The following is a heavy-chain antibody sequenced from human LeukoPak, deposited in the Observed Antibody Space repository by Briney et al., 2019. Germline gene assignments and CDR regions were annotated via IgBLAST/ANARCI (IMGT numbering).Heavy chain of an antibody. CDR2: ISGSGGST. Sequence: GGSLRLSCAASGFTFSDYYMIWIRPAPGKGLEWVSAISGSGGSTYYADSVKGRFTISRDNSKNTLYLQMNSLRAEDTAVYYCAKEGEIDSNYFDYWGQGTLVTVPS. V-gene: IGHV3-23*01. CDR3: AKEGEIDSNYFDY. D-gene: IGHD5-24*01. CDR1: GFTFSDYY. J-gene: IGHJ4*02.